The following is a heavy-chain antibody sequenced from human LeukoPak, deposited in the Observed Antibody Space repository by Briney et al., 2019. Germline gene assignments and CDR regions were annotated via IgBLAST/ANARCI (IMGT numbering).Heavy chain of an antibody. Sequence: GESLKISCAASGFTFATYAMSWVRQPPGKGLEWVSSISGSADITYYADSVKGRFTISRDNSKNTLYLQMNSLRAEDTAVYYCAKGVRVGYVANWLDPWGQGTLVTVSS. J-gene: IGHJ5*02. CDR3: AKGVRVGYVANWLDP. CDR2: ISGSADIT. CDR1: GFTFATYA. D-gene: IGHD5-12*01. V-gene: IGHV3-23*01.